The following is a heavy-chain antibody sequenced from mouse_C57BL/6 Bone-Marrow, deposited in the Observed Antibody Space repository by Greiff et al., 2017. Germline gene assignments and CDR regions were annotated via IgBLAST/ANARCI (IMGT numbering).Heavy chain of an antibody. CDR1: GYTFTSYG. CDR2: IYPRSGNT. Sequence: VMLVESGAELARPGASVKLSCKASGYTFTSYGISWVKQRTGQGLEWIGEIYPRSGNTYYNEKFKGKATLTADKSSSTAYMELRSLTSEDSAVYFCARGRYYFDDWGQGTTLTVSS. V-gene: IGHV1-81*01. J-gene: IGHJ2*01. CDR3: ARGRYYFDD.